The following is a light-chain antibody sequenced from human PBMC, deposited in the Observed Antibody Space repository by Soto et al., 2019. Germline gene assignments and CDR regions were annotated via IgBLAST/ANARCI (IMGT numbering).Light chain of an antibody. CDR2: GAS. CDR3: QQYNNWPPFT. CDR1: QSVSSN. Sequence: EIVMTQSPATLSVSPGDRVTLSCRASQSVSSNFAWYQQKPGQAPRLLIYGASTRATGIPARFSGSGSGTEFTLTISSLQSEDYAVYYCQQYNNWPPFTFGQGTRLEIK. V-gene: IGKV3-15*01. J-gene: IGKJ5*01.